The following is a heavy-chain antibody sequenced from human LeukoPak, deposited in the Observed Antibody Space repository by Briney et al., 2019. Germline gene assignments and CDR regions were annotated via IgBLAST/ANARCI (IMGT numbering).Heavy chain of an antibody. J-gene: IGHJ4*02. CDR2: ISGSGGST. V-gene: IGHV3-23*01. D-gene: IGHD2-15*01. Sequence: GGSLRLSCAASGFTFYNYGMTWVRQAPGKGLEWVSDISGSGGSTYYANSVKGRFTISRDNSKSTLYLQMNSLRAEDTAVYYCAKWTGGGSYYSDWGQGTLVTVSS. CDR3: AKWTGGGSYYSD. CDR1: GFTFYNYG.